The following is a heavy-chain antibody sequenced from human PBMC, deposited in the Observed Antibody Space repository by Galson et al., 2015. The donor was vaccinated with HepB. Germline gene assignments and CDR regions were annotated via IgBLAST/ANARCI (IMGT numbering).Heavy chain of an antibody. CDR1: GFTFSTYW. D-gene: IGHD3-10*01. Sequence: SLRLSCAASGFTFSTYWMYWVRQAPGKGLEWVANIRQVGGEIFYVDSVKGRFTISRDNAKNTVYLQMDSLRAEDTAVYHCARGRSFGSGNYHTFDFWGQGALVTVSS. CDR3: ARGRSFGSGNYHTFDF. J-gene: IGHJ4*02. V-gene: IGHV3-7*01. CDR2: IRQVGGEI.